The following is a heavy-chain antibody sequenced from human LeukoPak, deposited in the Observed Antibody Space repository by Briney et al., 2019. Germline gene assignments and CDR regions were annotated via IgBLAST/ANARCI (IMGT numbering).Heavy chain of an antibody. J-gene: IGHJ4*02. CDR2: LYYSGST. CDR3: ARVGCSGGSCYTPRFDY. CDR1: GGSISSNY. D-gene: IGHD2-15*01. Sequence: SETLSLTCTASGGSISSNYWSWIRQPPGKGLEWIGYLYYSGSTNYNPSLKSRVTISVDTSKNHLSLKLSSVTAADTAVYYCARVGCSGGSCYTPRFDYWGQGTLVTVSS. V-gene: IGHV4-59*12.